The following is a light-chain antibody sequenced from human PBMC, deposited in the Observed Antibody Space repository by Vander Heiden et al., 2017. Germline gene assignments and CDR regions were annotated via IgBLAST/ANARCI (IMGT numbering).Light chain of an antibody. V-gene: IGKV4-1*01. CDR2: WAS. CDR1: RSVLYSSNNKNY. J-gene: IGKJ1*01. CDR3: QQYYTPPWT. Sequence: DIVMTQSPDSLAVSLGERTTINCKSSRSVLYSSNNKNYLAWYQQKPGQPPKLLIYWASTRESGVPDRFSGSGSGTDFTLTISSLQAADVAVYYCQQYYTPPWTFGQGTKVEIK.